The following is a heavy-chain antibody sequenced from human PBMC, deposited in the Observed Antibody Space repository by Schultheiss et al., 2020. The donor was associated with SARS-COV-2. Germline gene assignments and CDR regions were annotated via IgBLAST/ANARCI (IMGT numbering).Heavy chain of an antibody. CDR1: GGSISSSSYY. V-gene: IGHV4-39*01. CDR2: IYYSGST. J-gene: IGHJ6*02. Sequence: SETLSLTCTVSGGSISSSSYYWGWIRQPPGKGLEWIGSIYYSGSTYYNPSLKSRVTISVDTSKNQFSLKLSSVTAADTAVYYCARVHPGYYGMDVWGQGTTVTVSS. CDR3: ARVHPGYYGMDV.